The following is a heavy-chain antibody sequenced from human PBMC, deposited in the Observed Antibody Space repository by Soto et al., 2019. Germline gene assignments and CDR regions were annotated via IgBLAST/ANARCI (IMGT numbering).Heavy chain of an antibody. Sequence: PGGSLRLSCAASGFTFSSYGMHWVRQAPGKGLEWVAVISYDGSNKYYADSVKGRFTISRDNSKNTLYLQMNSLRAEDTAVYYCAKASDTAMAEAYYYGMDVWGQGTTVTVSS. V-gene: IGHV3-30*18. CDR1: GFTFSSYG. D-gene: IGHD5-18*01. CDR3: AKASDTAMAEAYYYGMDV. CDR2: ISYDGSNK. J-gene: IGHJ6*02.